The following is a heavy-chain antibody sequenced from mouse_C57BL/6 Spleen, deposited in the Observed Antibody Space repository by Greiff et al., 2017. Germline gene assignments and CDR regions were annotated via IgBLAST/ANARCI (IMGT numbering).Heavy chain of an antibody. CDR3: ARGRTYFDY. CDR1: GYTFTSYW. J-gene: IGHJ2*01. Sequence: PLPPPGAELVKPGASVKLSCKASGYTFTSYWMQWVKQRPGQGLEWIGEIDPSDSYTNYNQKFKGKATLTVDTSSSTAYMQLSSLTSEDSAVYYCARGRTYFDYWGQGTTLTVSS. V-gene: IGHV1-50*01. CDR2: IDPSDSYT.